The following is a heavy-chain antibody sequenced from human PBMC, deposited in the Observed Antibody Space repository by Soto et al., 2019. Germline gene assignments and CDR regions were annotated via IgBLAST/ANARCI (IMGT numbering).Heavy chain of an antibody. J-gene: IGHJ5*02. CDR3: ATQSVKPITMVRGGGNWFDP. Sequence: QVQLQQWGAGLLKPSETLSLTCAVYGGSFSGYYWSWIRQPPGKGLEWIGEINHSGSTNYNPSLKSRVTISVDTSKNQFSLKLSSVTAADTAVYFCATQSVKPITMVRGGGNWFDPWGQGTLVTVSS. CDR2: INHSGST. D-gene: IGHD3-10*01. CDR1: GGSFSGYY. V-gene: IGHV4-34*01.